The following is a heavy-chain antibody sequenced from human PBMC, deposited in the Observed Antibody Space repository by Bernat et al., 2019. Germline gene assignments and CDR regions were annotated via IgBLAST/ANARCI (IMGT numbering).Heavy chain of an antibody. CDR1: GGSITSSSYY. CDR2: IYYSGGT. V-gene: IGHV4-39*01. Sequence: QLQLQESGPGLVKPSETLSLTCTVSGGSITSSSYYWGWIRQPPGKGLEWIGSIYYSGGTYYNPSLKSRVTISVDTSKNQFSLKLSSVTAADTAVYYCARPTIYDSSGYYFDYWGQGTLVTVSS. CDR3: ARPTIYDSSGYYFDY. J-gene: IGHJ4*02. D-gene: IGHD3-22*01.